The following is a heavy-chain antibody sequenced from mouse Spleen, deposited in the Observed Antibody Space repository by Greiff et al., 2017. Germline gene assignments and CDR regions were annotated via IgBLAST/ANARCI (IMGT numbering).Heavy chain of an antibody. CDR1: GFNIKDTY. Sequence: VQLQQSGAELVKPGASVKLSCTASGFNIKDTYMHWVKQRPEQGLEWIGRIDPANGNTKYDPKFQGKATITADTSSNTAYLQLSSLTSEDTAVYYCARVGLDGNYWFAYWGQGTLVTGSA. J-gene: IGHJ3*01. D-gene: IGHD2-1*01. CDR3: ARVGLDGNYWFAY. V-gene: IGHV14-3*02. CDR2: IDPANGNT.